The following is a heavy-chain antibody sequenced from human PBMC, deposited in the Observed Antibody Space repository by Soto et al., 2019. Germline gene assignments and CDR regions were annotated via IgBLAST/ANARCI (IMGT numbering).Heavy chain of an antibody. CDR2: IIPIFGTA. Sequence: QVQLVQSGAEVKKPGSSVKVSCKASGGTFSSYAISWVRQAPGQGLEWMGGIIPIFGTANYAQKFQGRVTITADESTSTAYMELSSLRAEDTVVYYCARDALLAYCGGDCQADESYWYFDLWGRGTLVTVSS. J-gene: IGHJ2*01. D-gene: IGHD2-21*02. CDR3: ARDALLAYCGGDCQADESYWYFDL. CDR1: GGTFSSYA. V-gene: IGHV1-69*12.